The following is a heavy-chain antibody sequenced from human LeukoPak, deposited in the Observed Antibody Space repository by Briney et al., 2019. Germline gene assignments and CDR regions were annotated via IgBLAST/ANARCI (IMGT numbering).Heavy chain of an antibody. V-gene: IGHV3-30*18. D-gene: IGHD5-18*01. CDR2: ISYDGSNK. J-gene: IGHJ6*03. CDR1: GFTFSSYG. Sequence: PGGSLRLSCAASGFTFSSYGMHWVRQAPGKGLEWVAVISYDGSNKYYADSVKGRFTISRDNSKNTLYLQMNSLRAEDTAVYYCAKEGTAMEKSYYYYYMDVWGKGTTVTVSS. CDR3: AKEGTAMEKSYYYYYMDV.